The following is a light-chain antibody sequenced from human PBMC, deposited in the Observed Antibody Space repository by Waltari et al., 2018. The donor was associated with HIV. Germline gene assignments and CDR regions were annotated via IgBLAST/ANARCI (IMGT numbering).Light chain of an antibody. CDR2: AAT. CDR1: QTIGDY. CDR3: EQIYTFPLFT. V-gene: IGKV1-39*01. J-gene: IGKJ3*01. Sequence: DIQLTQSPSPLSASVGDIVTITCRASQTIGDYVNWYQQKPGKHPKLLIYAATSLQPGVPSRFSGSGSGTDFALTISSLQPEDFAIYYCEQIYTFPLFTFGPGTKVDIK.